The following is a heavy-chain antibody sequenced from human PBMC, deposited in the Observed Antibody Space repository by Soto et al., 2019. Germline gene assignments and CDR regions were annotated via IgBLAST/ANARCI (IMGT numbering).Heavy chain of an antibody. CDR2: INAGNGNT. CDR3: ARLRGYYDSSGYPYYYYGMDV. D-gene: IGHD3-22*01. Sequence: ASVKVSCKASGYTFTSYAMHCVRQAPGQRLEWMGWINAGNGNTKYSQKFQGRVTITRDTSASTAYMELSSLRSEDTAVYYCARLRGYYDSSGYPYYYYGMDVWGQGTTVTVSS. V-gene: IGHV1-3*01. CDR1: GYTFTSYA. J-gene: IGHJ6*02.